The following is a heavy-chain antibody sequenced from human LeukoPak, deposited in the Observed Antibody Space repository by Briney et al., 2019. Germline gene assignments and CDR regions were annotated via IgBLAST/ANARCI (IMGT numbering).Heavy chain of an antibody. V-gene: IGHV3-48*01. Sequence: GGSLRLSCAASGFTFSSYSMNWVRQAPGKGLEWVSYISSSTNTIYYADSVKGRFTISRDNSKNTLYMQMNSLRVEDTAVYYCAKAWNPGGWFDPWGQGTLVTVSS. J-gene: IGHJ5*02. CDR2: ISSSTNTI. CDR3: AKAWNPGGWFDP. CDR1: GFTFSSYS. D-gene: IGHD1-1*01.